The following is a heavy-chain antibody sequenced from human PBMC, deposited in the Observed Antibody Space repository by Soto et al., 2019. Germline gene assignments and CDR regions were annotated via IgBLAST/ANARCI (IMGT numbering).Heavy chain of an antibody. CDR1: GCSMSSYY. CDR3: ARVDPVSSNNYYYYGMDV. V-gene: IGHV4-59*01. J-gene: IGHJ6*02. CDR2: IYYIGNT. D-gene: IGHD1-20*01. Sequence: SETLSLTCTVSGCSMSSYYWSWIRQPPGKGLEWIGYIYYIGNTNYNPSLKSRVTILVDTSKNQFSLKLSSVTAADTAVYYCARVDPVSSNNYYYYGMDVWGQGTTVTVSS.